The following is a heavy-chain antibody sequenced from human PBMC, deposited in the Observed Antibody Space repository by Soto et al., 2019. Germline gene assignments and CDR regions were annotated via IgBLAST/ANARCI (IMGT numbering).Heavy chain of an antibody. CDR3: ARYRGSSYYYGMDV. J-gene: IGHJ6*02. CDR1: GFTFSSYS. D-gene: IGHD1-26*01. CDR2: ISSSSSTI. Sequence: EVQLVESGGGLVQPGGSLRLSCAASGFTFSSYSMNWVRQAPGKGLEWVSYISSSSSTIYYADSVKGRFTISRDNAKNSLYLQMNSLRDEGTAVYYCARYRGSSYYYGMDVWGQGTTVTVSS. V-gene: IGHV3-48*02.